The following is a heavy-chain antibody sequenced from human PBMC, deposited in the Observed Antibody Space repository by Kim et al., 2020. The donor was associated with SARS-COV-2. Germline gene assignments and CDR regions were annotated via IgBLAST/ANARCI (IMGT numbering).Heavy chain of an antibody. J-gene: IGHJ4*02. D-gene: IGHD5-12*01. CDR1: GGTFSSYA. CDR3: ARPRRDGYNEYYFDY. V-gene: IGHV1-69*13. CDR2: IIPIFGTA. Sequence: SVKVSCKASGGTFSSYAISWVRQAPGQGLEWMGGIIPIFGTANYAQKFQGRVTITADESTSTAYMELSSLRSEDTAVYYCARPRRDGYNEYYFDYWGQGTLVTVSS.